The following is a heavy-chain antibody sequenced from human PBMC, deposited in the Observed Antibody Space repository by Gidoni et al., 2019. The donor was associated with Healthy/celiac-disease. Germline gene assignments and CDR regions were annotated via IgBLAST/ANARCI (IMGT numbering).Heavy chain of an antibody. D-gene: IGHD1-26*01. CDR3: ARPIVGAPYPIDAFDI. CDR1: GATFSSYA. Sequence: VQLVQSVAVVKKPGSSVTVSCKSSGATFSSYAISWVRQAPGQGLEWMGGIIPIFGTANYAQKFQGRVTITADESTSTAYMELSSLRSEDTAVYYCARPIVGAPYPIDAFDIWGQGTMVTVSS. V-gene: IGHV1-69*01. CDR2: IIPIFGTA. J-gene: IGHJ3*02.